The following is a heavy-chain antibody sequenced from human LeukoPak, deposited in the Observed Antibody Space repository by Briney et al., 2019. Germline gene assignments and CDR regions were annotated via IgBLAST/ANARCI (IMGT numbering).Heavy chain of an antibody. D-gene: IGHD3-22*01. CDR3: ARAYYYDSSGYYY. Sequence: GGSLRLSCAASGFTFSSYWMHWVRQAPGKGLVWLSHINGDGSSTNYADSVKGRFTISRDNAKNTLYLQMNSLRADDTAVYYCARAYYYDSSGYYYWGQGTLVTVSS. J-gene: IGHJ4*02. V-gene: IGHV3-74*01. CDR1: GFTFSSYW. CDR2: INGDGSST.